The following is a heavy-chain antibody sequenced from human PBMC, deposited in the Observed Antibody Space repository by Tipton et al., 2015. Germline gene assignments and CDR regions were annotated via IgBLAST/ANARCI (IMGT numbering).Heavy chain of an antibody. CDR3: ARALFYGGNTDWYFDL. V-gene: IGHV4-39*02. D-gene: IGHD4-23*01. CDR2: ISYSGST. J-gene: IGHJ2*01. Sequence: LRLSCTVSGGSISSSSYYWGWIRQPPGKGLEWIGSISYSGSTYYNPSLKIRVTISVGSSKTHFSLNLSSVAAADTAVYYCARALFYGGNTDWYFDLWGRGALVTVSS. CDR1: GGSISSSSYY.